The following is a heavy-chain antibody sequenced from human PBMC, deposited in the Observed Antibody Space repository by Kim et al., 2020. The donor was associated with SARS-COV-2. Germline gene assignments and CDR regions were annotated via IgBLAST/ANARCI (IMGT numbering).Heavy chain of an antibody. Sequence: GGSLRLSCAASGFIFSNYAMNWVRLAPGKGLEWVSAISASGDRTYYADSEKGRFTISRDNSNLYLQMNSLRAEDTAIYYCAKYVVVSGTRYCDLWGRGTL. CDR3: AKYVVVSGTRYCDL. D-gene: IGHD2-15*01. CDR1: GFIFSNYA. V-gene: IGHV3-23*01. J-gene: IGHJ2*01. CDR2: ISASGDRT.